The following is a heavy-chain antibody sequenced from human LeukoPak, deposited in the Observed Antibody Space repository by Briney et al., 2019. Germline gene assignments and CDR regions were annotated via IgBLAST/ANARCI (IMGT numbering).Heavy chain of an antibody. CDR1: GGTFNSYA. D-gene: IGHD6-13*01. J-gene: IGHJ4*02. Sequence: ASVKVSCKASGGTFNSYAISWVRQAPGQGLEWMGGIIPMSDTANYPQKFQGRVTMTRDTSISTAYMELSRLRSDDTAVYYCARDLPYSSSWESIDYWGQGTLVTVSS. CDR2: IIPMSDTA. CDR3: ARDLPYSSSWESIDY. V-gene: IGHV1-69*05.